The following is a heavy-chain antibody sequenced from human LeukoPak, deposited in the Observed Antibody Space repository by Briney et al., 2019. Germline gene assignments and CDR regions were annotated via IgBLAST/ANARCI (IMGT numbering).Heavy chain of an antibody. D-gene: IGHD5-24*01. Sequence: SETLSLTCTVSIGSIGNSNYYWAWVRQPPGEGLEWLGSIFYSGSTYYNPSLKSRVTISVDTSKNQFSLNLHSVSAADTATYYCARRGITFISSFFAYWGQGTLGTVSS. V-gene: IGHV4-39*01. CDR2: IFYSGST. CDR3: ARRGITFISSFFAY. J-gene: IGHJ4*02. CDR1: IGSIGNSNYY.